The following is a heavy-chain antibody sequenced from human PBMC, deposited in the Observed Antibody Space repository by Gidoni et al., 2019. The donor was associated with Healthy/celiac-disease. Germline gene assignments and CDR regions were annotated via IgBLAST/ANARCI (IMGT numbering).Heavy chain of an antibody. D-gene: IGHD3-22*01. CDR2: IIPIFGTA. CDR3: ASGYYDSSGYPKTYFDY. V-gene: IGHV1-69*06. CDR1: GDTFSSYA. Sequence: QVQLVKSGAEVKKPGSSGKISCKGSGDTFSSYAISWVRQAPGQGIEWMGGIIPIFGTANYAQKFQGRVTITADKSTSTAYMELSSLRSEDTAVYYCASGYYDSSGYPKTYFDYWGQGTLVTVSS. J-gene: IGHJ4*02.